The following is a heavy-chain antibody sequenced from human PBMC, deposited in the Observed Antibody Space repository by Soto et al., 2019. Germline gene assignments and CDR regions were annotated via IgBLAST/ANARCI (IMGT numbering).Heavy chain of an antibody. J-gene: IGHJ4*02. V-gene: IGHV4-34*01. Sequence: PSETLSLTCAVYGGSFSGYYWSWIRQPPGKGLEWIGEINHSGSTNYNPSLKSRVTISVDTSKNQFSLKLSSVTAADTAVYYCARNSTMVRGILKYYFDYWGQGTLVTVSS. CDR2: INHSGST. D-gene: IGHD3-10*01. CDR3: ARNSTMVRGILKYYFDY. CDR1: GGSFSGYY.